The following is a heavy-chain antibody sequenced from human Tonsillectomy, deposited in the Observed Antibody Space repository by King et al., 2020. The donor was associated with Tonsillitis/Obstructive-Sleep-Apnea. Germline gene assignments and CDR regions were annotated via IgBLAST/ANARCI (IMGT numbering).Heavy chain of an antibody. CDR1: GYTFTSYA. V-gene: IGHV1-3*01. Sequence: QLVQSGAEVKKPGASVKVSCKASGYTFTSYAMHWVRQAPGHRLEWMGWINAGNGNTKYSQKFQGRVTITRDTSASTAYMELSSLRSEDTAVYYCARDREEDDILTGYYNAWFDPWGQGTLVTVSS. CDR3: ARDREEDDILTGYYNAWFDP. D-gene: IGHD3-9*01. CDR2: INAGNGNT. J-gene: IGHJ5*02.